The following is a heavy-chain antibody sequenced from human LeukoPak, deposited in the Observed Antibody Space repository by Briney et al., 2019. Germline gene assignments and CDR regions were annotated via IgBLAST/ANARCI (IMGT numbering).Heavy chain of an antibody. Sequence: ASVKVSCKASGYTFINYAMQWVRQAPGQRLEWMGWSNAGNGNTKYSQEFQGRVTITRDTSASTAYMELSSLGSEDMAVYYCAREDWGSSAFDIWGQGTMVTVSS. D-gene: IGHD7-27*01. CDR3: AREDWGSSAFDI. J-gene: IGHJ3*02. V-gene: IGHV1-3*02. CDR2: SNAGNGNT. CDR1: GYTFINYA.